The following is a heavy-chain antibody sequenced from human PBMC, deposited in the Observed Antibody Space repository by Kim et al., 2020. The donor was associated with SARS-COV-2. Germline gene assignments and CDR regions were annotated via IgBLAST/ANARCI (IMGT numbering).Heavy chain of an antibody. CDR3: VKEAAFTTIVVDYYFDY. CDR2: VSYEGRNT. CDR1: GFTFSDYG. J-gene: IGHJ4*02. Sequence: GSLRLSCVASGFTFSDYGMHWVRQAPGKGLEWGGIVSYEGRNTYYAGSVKGRFTISRDNSKNTLYLQMDSLRAEDTAIYYCVKEAAFTTIVVDYYFDYWGQGTLVTVSS. V-gene: IGHV3-30*18. D-gene: IGHD3-22*01.